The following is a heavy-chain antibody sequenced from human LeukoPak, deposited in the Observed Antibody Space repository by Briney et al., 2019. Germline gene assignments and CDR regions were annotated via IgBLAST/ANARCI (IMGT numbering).Heavy chain of an antibody. Sequence: SETLSLTCTVSGGSISSSSYYWGWIRRPPGKGLEWLGRIYYRGSTYYNPTLKSRVTISVDTSKNQYSLKLSSVNAADTAVYHCARHGASGSYRAFDIWGQGTMVSVSS. J-gene: IGHJ3*02. CDR2: IYYRGST. CDR1: GGSISSSSYY. V-gene: IGHV4-39*01. CDR3: ARHGASGSYRAFDI. D-gene: IGHD1-26*01.